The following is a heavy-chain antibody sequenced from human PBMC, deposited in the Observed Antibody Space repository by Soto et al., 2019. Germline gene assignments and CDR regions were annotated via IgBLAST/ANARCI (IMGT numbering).Heavy chain of an antibody. D-gene: IGHD3-16*01. V-gene: IGHV3-74*01. J-gene: IGHJ3*02. Sequence: GGSLRLSCAASGFTFSSYWMHWVRQAPGKGLVWVSRINSDGSSTSYADSVKGRFTISRDNAKNTLYLQMNSLRADDTAVYYCARIDRGMGAFDIWGQGTMVTVSS. CDR3: ARIDRGMGAFDI. CDR1: GFTFSSYW. CDR2: INSDGSST.